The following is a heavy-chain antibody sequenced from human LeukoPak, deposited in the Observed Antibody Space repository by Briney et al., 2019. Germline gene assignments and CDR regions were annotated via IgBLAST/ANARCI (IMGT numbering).Heavy chain of an antibody. CDR3: ARDGGYGSGSHSVY. CDR1: GFTVSSNY. J-gene: IGHJ4*02. CDR2: IYSGGST. D-gene: IGHD3-10*01. Sequence: GGSLRLSCAASGFTVSSNYMSWVRQAPGKGLEWVSVIYSGGSTYYADSVKGRFTISRDNSKNTLYLQMNSLRAEDTAVYYCARDGGYGSGSHSVYWGQGTLVTVSS. V-gene: IGHV3-53*05.